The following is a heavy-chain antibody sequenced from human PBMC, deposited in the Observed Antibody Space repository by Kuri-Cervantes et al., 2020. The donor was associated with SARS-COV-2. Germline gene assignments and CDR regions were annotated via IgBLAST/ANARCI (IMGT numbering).Heavy chain of an antibody. Sequence: SVKVSCKASGGTFSSYAISWVRQAPGQGLEWVGGITPIFGTANYAQKFQGRVTITADESTSTAYMELSSLRSEDTAVYYCARAYDDFAYYYGMDVWGQGTTVTVSS. CDR2: ITPIFGTA. CDR1: GGTFSSYA. J-gene: IGHJ6*02. V-gene: IGHV1-69*13. D-gene: IGHD3-3*01. CDR3: ARAYDDFAYYYGMDV.